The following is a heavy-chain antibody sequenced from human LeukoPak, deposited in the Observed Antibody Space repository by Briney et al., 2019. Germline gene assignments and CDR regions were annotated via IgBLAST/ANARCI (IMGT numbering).Heavy chain of an antibody. J-gene: IGHJ2*01. CDR3: ARGVVVDWYFDL. D-gene: IGHD3-22*01. Sequence: SVKVSCKASGGTFSSYAISWVRQAPGQGLEWMGGIIPIFGTANYAQKFQGRVTMTRDTSTSTVYMELSSLRSEDTAVYYCARGVVVDWYFDLWGRGTLVTVSS. V-gene: IGHV1-69*05. CDR1: GGTFSSYA. CDR2: IIPIFGTA.